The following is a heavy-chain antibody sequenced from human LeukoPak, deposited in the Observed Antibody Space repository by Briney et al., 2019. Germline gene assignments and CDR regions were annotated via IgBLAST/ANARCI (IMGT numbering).Heavy chain of an antibody. CDR3: VKDYSTIPAAANPLFDY. J-gene: IGHJ4*02. CDR2: IYRGGNT. V-gene: IGHV3-53*01. D-gene: IGHD6-13*01. Sequence: GSLRLSCAVSGFTVSNNYMTWVRQVPGKGLEWVSLIYRGGNTYYADSVKGRFTTFRDNSKNTLYLQMHSLRAEDTAVYYCVKDYSTIPAAANPLFDYWGQGALVTVSS. CDR1: GFTVSNNY.